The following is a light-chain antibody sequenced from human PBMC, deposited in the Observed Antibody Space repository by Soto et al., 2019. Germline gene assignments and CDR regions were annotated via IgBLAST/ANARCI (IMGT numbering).Light chain of an antibody. CDR2: AAS. CDR1: QGIANF. CDR3: QRYNIAPYT. J-gene: IGKJ2*01. V-gene: IGKV1-27*01. Sequence: DIQMTQSPSSLSASVGDRVTITCRASQGIANFLAWYQQKPGKTPRLLIHAASTLQSGSPSRFSGSGSGTDFTLTISNLQPEDVATYYCQRYNIAPYTFGQGTKLEIK.